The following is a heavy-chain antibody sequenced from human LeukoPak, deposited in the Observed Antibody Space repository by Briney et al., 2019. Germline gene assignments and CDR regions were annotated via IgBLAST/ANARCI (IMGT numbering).Heavy chain of an antibody. J-gene: IGHJ4*02. V-gene: IGHV3-74*01. CDR1: GFTFSSYW. CDR3: ASLIASRADDY. CDR2: INPDGSST. D-gene: IGHD2/OR15-2a*01. Sequence: PGGSLRLSCVASGFTFSSYWMHCVRQAPGKGLVWVSRINPDGSSTSYADSVKGRFTSSRDNAKNTLYLQMNSPRAEDTAVYYCASLIASRADDYWSQGTLVTVSS.